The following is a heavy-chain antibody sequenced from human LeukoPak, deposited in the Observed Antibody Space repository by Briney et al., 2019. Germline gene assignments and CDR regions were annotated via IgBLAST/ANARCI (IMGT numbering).Heavy chain of an antibody. CDR1: GITFSNYW. V-gene: IGHV3-74*01. D-gene: IGHD2-15*01. Sequence: PGGSLRLSCVVSGITFSNYWMHWVRQDPGRGLLWVSRINTQGTYTYYADSVKGRFTISRDNAKNTLYLQMSSLRADDTAVYYCVIDLGDYNDFWGQGTLVSVSS. CDR2: INTQGTYT. CDR3: VIDLGDYNDF. J-gene: IGHJ4*02.